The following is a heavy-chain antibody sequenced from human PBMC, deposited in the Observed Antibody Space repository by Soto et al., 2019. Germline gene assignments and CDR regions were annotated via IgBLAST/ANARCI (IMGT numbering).Heavy chain of an antibody. CDR3: ALPVTTFGLSTSSGMAV. J-gene: IGHJ6*02. D-gene: IGHD3-3*01. Sequence: GGSLKISCKGSGYSFTSYWIAWVRQMPGKGLECMGIIYPGDSDTRYSPSFQGQVTISADKSTSTAYLQWSSLKASDTAMYYCALPVTTFGLSTSSGMAVWGQGTTV. CDR1: GYSFTSYW. CDR2: IYPGDSDT. V-gene: IGHV5-51*01.